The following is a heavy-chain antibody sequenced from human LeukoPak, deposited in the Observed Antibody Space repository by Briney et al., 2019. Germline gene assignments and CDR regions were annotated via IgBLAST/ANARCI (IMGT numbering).Heavy chain of an antibody. CDR3: AKTGSLFGRFLDH. CDR2: MHPGGTT. Sequence: SETLSLTCTVSGGSISDYYWTWIRQPPGKGLEWVGNMHPGGTTKFHPSLEGRVTMSIDTSNKQFSLRLRSVTAADTATYYCAKTGSLFGRFLDHWGPGALVIVSS. CDR1: GGSISDYY. V-gene: IGHV4-59*01. J-gene: IGHJ4*02. D-gene: IGHD3-10*02.